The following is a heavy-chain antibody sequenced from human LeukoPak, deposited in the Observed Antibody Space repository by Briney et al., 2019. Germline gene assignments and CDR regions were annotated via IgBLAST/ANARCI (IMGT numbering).Heavy chain of an antibody. CDR2: INHSGST. Sequence: GSLRLSCAASGFTFSNAWMSWVRQAPGKGLEWIGEINHSGSTNYNPSLKSRVTISVDTSKNQFSLKLTSVTAADTAVYYCARFCCGGDVYWGQGTLATVSS. V-gene: IGHV4-34*08. D-gene: IGHD2-21*02. CDR1: GFTFSNAW. J-gene: IGHJ4*02. CDR3: ARFCCGGDVY.